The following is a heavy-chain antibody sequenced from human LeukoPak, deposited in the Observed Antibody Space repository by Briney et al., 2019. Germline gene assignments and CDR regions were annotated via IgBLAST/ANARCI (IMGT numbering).Heavy chain of an antibody. V-gene: IGHV4-4*07. CDR2: IYTGGIT. Sequence: SETLSLTCTVSGGSIRSFYWSWIRQSAGKGLEWIGRIYTGGITNYNPSLKSRVTMSVDTSQNHFSLRLSSVTAADTAVYYCARDRRIAVAATSFDFWGQGTLVTVSS. D-gene: IGHD6-13*01. J-gene: IGHJ4*02. CDR1: GGSIRSFY. CDR3: ARDRRIAVAATSFDF.